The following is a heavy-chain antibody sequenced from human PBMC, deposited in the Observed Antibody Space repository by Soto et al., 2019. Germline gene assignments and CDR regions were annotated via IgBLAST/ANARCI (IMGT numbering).Heavy chain of an antibody. V-gene: IGHV4-34*01. CDR3: ARFRGVGATTYYYGMDV. J-gene: IGHJ6*02. CDR2: INHSGST. Sequence: ETLSLTCAVYGGSFSGYYWSWIRQPPGKGLEWIGEINHSGSTNYNPSLKSRVTISVDTSKNQFSLKLSSVTAADTAVYYCARFRGVGATTYYYGMDVWGQGTTVTVSS. D-gene: IGHD1-26*01. CDR1: GGSFSGYY.